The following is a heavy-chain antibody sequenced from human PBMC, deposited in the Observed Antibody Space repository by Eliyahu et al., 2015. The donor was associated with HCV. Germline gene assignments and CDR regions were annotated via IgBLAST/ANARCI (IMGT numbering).Heavy chain of an antibody. J-gene: IGHJ5*02. Sequence: QVQLQESGPGLVKPSETLSLTCTVSGGSITTYXWSWIRQPPGKGLEWIGYIPYSGSTNYNPPPQSRVAISIDTSKNQFSLNLTSVTAADTAMYYCASGGGGIAVTGTGGWFDPWGQGTLVTVSS. V-gene: IGHV4-59*01. CDR3: ASGGGGIAVTGTGGWFDP. D-gene: IGHD6-19*01. CDR2: IPYSGST. CDR1: GGSITTYX.